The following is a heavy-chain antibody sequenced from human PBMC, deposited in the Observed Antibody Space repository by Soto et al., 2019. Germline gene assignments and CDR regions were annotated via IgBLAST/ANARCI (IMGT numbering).Heavy chain of an antibody. CDR1: GGTFSSYA. CDR3: ANDIVVVPAAIPGGYHYYGMDV. Sequence: QVQLVQSGAEVKKPGSSVKVSCKASGGTFSSYAISWVRQAPGQGLEWMGGIIPIFGTANYAQKFQGRVTITADESTSTAYMELSSMRSEDTAVYYFANDIVVVPAAIPGGYHYYGMDVWGQGTTVTVSS. J-gene: IGHJ6*02. D-gene: IGHD2-2*02. V-gene: IGHV1-69*01. CDR2: IIPIFGTA.